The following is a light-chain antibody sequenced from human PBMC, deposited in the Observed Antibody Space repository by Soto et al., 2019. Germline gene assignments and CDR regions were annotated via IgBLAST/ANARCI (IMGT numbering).Light chain of an antibody. J-gene: IGLJ1*01. Sequence: QSALTQPASVSGSPGQSITISCTGTRSDIGGYNYVSWYHQHPGKAPRLMIYDVSNRPSGVSDRFFGSKSGNTASLTISGLQPEDEAYYYCASFSSSGTRYVFGCGTKLTVL. CDR3: ASFSSSGTRYV. CDR1: RSDIGGYNY. CDR2: DVS. V-gene: IGLV2-14*01.